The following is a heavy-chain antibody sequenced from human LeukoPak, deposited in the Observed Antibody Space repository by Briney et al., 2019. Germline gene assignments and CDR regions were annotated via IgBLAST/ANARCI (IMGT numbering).Heavy chain of an antibody. CDR3: AGGEAMVTLDY. V-gene: IGHV4-59*01. CDR2: IYYSGST. CDR1: GGSISSYY. D-gene: IGHD5-18*01. J-gene: IGHJ4*02. Sequence: SETLSLTCTVSGGSISSYYWSWIRQPPGKGLEWIGYIYYSGSTNYNPSLKSQVTISVDTSKNQFSLKLSSVTAADTAVYYCAGGEAMVTLDYWGQGTLVTVSS.